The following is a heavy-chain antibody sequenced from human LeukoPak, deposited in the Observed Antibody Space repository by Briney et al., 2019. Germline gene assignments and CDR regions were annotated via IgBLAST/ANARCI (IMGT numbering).Heavy chain of an antibody. J-gene: IGHJ6*02. D-gene: IGHD2-2*01. CDR1: GYTFTSYD. Sequence: ASVKVSCKASGYTFTSYDINWVRQATGQGLEWMGWMNPNSGNTGYAQKFQGRVTMTRNTSISTAYMELSSLRSEDTAVYYCARGPRYCSSTSCPVRKYYYYYGMDVWGQGTTVTVSS. V-gene: IGHV1-8*01. CDR2: MNPNSGNT. CDR3: ARGPRYCSSTSCPVRKYYYYYGMDV.